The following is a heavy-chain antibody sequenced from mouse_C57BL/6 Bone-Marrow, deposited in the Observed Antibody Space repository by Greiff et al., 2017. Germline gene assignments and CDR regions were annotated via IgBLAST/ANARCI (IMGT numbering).Heavy chain of an antibody. CDR3: ARRDYYYGSGDYYAMDY. CDR2: INPSTGGT. Sequence: DVKLVESGPELVKPGASVKISCKASGYSFTGYYMNWVKQSPEKSLEWIGEINPSTGGTTYNQKFKAKATLTVDKSSSTAYMQLKSLTSEDSAVYYCARRDYYYGSGDYYAMDYWGQGTSVTVSS. J-gene: IGHJ4*01. CDR1: GYSFTGYY. D-gene: IGHD1-1*01. V-gene: IGHV1-42*01.